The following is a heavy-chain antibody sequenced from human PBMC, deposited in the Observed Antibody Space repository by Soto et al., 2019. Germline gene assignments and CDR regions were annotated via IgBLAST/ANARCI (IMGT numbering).Heavy chain of an antibody. J-gene: IGHJ5*02. CDR2: IYSSGNT. D-gene: IGHD3-3*01. Sequence: SETLSLTCSVSGGTISDYYWTWIRQPAGKGPEWIGRIYSSGNTKYNPSLQSRVTMSLDTSNNQFSLRLTSVTAADTAVYYCARGQRFSDWFDPWGQGTLVTVSS. CDR3: ARGQRFSDWFDP. V-gene: IGHV4-4*07. CDR1: GGTISDYY.